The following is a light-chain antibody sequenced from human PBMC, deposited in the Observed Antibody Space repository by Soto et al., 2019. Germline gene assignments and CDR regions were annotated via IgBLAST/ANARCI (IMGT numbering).Light chain of an antibody. Sequence: EIVLTQSPATLSVSPGERGTLSCRARQSVSSNLAWYQQKPGQAPRLLIYGASTTATGIPARLSGGGSGTEFTLTIRSLQSEDFAVYYCQQYNNWRTFGQGTKVDI. V-gene: IGKV3-15*01. CDR2: GAS. CDR3: QQYNNWRT. CDR1: QSVSSN. J-gene: IGKJ1*01.